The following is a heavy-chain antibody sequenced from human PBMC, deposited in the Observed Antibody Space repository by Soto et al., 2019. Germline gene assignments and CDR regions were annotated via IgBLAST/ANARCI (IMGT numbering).Heavy chain of an antibody. CDR2: ISSSSSYI. CDR3: ARGRRGLRFLEWLLYALDY. Sequence: PGGSLRLSCAASGFTFSSYSINWVRQAPGKGLEWVSSISSSSSYIYYADSVKGRFTISRDNAKNSLYLQMNSLRAEDTAVYYCARGRRGLRFLEWLLYALDYWGQGTLVTVSS. D-gene: IGHD3-3*01. CDR1: GFTFSSYS. J-gene: IGHJ4*02. V-gene: IGHV3-21*01.